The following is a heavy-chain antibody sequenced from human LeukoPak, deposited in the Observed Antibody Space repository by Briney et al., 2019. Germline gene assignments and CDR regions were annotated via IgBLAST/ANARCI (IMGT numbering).Heavy chain of an antibody. CDR2: INHSGST. CDR3: ARGEADFWSGYHRVFDY. D-gene: IGHD3-3*01. J-gene: IGHJ4*02. V-gene: IGHV4-34*01. CDR1: GGSFSGYY. Sequence: SETLSLTCAVYGGSFSGYYWSWIRQPPGKGLEWIGEINHSGSTNYNPSLKSRVTISVDTSKNQFSLKLSSVTAADTAVYYCARGEADFWSGYHRVFDYWGQGTLVTVSS.